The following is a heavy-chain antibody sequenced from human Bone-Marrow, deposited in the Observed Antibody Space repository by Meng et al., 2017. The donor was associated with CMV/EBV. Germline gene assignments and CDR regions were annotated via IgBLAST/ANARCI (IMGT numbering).Heavy chain of an antibody. CDR1: FSISTNGVG. CDR3: AQRRWTSSGWYGNWFDP. CDR2: IYWDADK. D-gene: IGHD6-19*01. Sequence: FSISTNGVGVVLIRQPPGEALEWLAIIYWDADKRYSPFLKTRLTITRDTSKNQVALSMTDMDPVDTATYYCAQRRWTSSGWYGNWFDPWGQGILVTVSS. J-gene: IGHJ5*02. V-gene: IGHV2-5*02.